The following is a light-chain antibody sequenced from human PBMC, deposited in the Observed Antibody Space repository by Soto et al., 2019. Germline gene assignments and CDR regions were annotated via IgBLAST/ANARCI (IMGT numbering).Light chain of an antibody. Sequence: DIQVTHSPSTRSGSVGDIVTITCRASQTISSWLAWYQHRPGKVPKRLMNAASSLQNGAPSRFSGSGSGTDFTLTISCLQSEDFATYYCQQYYSCPQTFGQGTKVDIK. CDR1: QTISSW. J-gene: IGKJ1*01. V-gene: IGKV1-5*01. CDR2: AAS. CDR3: QQYYSCPQT.